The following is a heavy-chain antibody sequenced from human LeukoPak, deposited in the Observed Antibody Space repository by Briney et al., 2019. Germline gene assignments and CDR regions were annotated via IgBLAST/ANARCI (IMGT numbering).Heavy chain of an antibody. D-gene: IGHD3-10*01. CDR2: ISSSSSYI. V-gene: IGHV3-21*01. CDR3: ARESIWFGEVFEVLSFNPLDY. Sequence: GGSLRLSCAASGFTFSSYSMNWVRQAPGKGLEWVSSISSSSSYIYYADSVKGRFTISRDNAKNSLYLQMNSLRAEDTAVYYCARESIWFGEVFEVLSFNPLDYWGQGTLVTVSS. J-gene: IGHJ4*02. CDR1: GFTFSSYS.